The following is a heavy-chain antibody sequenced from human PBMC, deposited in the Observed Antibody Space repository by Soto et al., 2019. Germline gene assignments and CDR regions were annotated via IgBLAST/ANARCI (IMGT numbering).Heavy chain of an antibody. CDR3: ARLGRLVGAVDY. CDR2: IIPIFGTA. V-gene: IGHV1-69*12. D-gene: IGHD2-15*01. J-gene: IGHJ4*02. Sequence: QVQLVQSGAEVTKPGSSVKVSCKASGGTFSSYAISWVRQAPGQVLEWMGGIIPIFGTANYAQKFQGRVTMTADESTSTAYMELSSLRSEDTAVYYCARLGRLVGAVDYWGKGTLVTVSS. CDR1: GGTFSSYA.